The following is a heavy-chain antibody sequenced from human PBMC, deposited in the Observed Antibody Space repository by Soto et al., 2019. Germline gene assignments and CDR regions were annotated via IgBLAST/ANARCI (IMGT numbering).Heavy chain of an antibody. CDR1: GYTFTGYY. CDR2: INPNSGGT. J-gene: IGHJ5*02. V-gene: IGHV1-2*04. D-gene: IGHD6-19*01. CDR3: ARGVGNSSGWYWFDP. Sequence: ASVKVSCKASGYTFTGYYMHWVRQAPGQGLEWMGWINPNSGGTNYAQKFQGWVTMTRDTSISTAYMELSRLRSDDTAGYYGARGVGNSSGWYWFDPWGQGTLVTVSS.